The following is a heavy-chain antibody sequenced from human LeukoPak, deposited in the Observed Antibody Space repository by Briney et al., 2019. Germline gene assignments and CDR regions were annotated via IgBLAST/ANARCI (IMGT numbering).Heavy chain of an antibody. V-gene: IGHV3-13*04. CDR3: TRGPYSSSYTFFDH. J-gene: IGHJ5*02. CDR2: VGTAGDT. Sequence: PGGSLRLSCAASGFTFSNYDMHWVRQASGNVLEWVATVGTAGDTYYPGSVKGRFTISREDAKNSLHLQMNSLRAGDTAVYYCTRGPYSSSYTFFDHWGQGTLVTVSS. CDR1: GFTFSNYD. D-gene: IGHD6-13*01.